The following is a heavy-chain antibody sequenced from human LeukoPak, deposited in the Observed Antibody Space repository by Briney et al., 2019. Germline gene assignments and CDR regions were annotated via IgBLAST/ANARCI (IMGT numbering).Heavy chain of an antibody. V-gene: IGHV4-59*01. CDR3: ARDNWNYGSSMDV. Sequence: TETLSLTCTVSGGSISSYYWSWIRQPPGKGLEWIGYIYYSGSTNYNPSLKSRVTISVDTSKNQFSLKLSSVTAADTAVYYCARDNWNYGSSMDVWGQGTTVTVSS. J-gene: IGHJ6*02. CDR1: GGSISSYY. D-gene: IGHD1-7*01. CDR2: IYYSGST.